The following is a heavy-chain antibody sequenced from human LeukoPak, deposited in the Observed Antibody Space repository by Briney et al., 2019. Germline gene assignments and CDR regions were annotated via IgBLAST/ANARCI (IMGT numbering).Heavy chain of an antibody. D-gene: IGHD6-13*01. CDR2: IKQDGSEK. J-gene: IGHJ4*02. V-gene: IGHV3-7*01. CDR3: ATSRGSWPDYFDY. Sequence: PGGSLRLSCAASGFTFSSYWMTWVRQAPGKGLEWVANIKQDGSEKYYVDSVKGRFTISRDNAKNSLYLQMNSLRAEGTAVYYCATSRGSWPDYFDYWGQGTLVTVSS. CDR1: GFTFSSYW.